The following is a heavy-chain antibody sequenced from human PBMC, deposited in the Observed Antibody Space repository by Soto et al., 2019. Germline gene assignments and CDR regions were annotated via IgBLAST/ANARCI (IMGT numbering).Heavy chain of an antibody. Sequence: GGSLRLSCAASGFTFSSYGMHWVRQAPGKGLEWVAVISYDGSNKYYADSVKGRFTISRDNSKNTLYLQMNSLRAEDTAVYYCAKEAYSYGSNYFDYWGQGTLVTVSS. CDR2: ISYDGSNK. D-gene: IGHD5-18*01. CDR1: GFTFSSYG. V-gene: IGHV3-30*18. J-gene: IGHJ4*02. CDR3: AKEAYSYGSNYFDY.